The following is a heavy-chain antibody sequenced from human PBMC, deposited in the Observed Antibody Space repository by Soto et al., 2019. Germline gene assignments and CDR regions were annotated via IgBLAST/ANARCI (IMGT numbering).Heavy chain of an antibody. CDR3: ARHIVVVTSQGDAFDI. Sequence: SETLSLTCTVSGGSVSSGSYYWSWIRQPPGKGLEWIGYIYYSGSTNYNPSLKSRVTISVDTSKNQFSLKLSSVTAADTAVYYCARHIVVVTSQGDAFDIWGQGTMVTVSS. D-gene: IGHD2-21*02. CDR2: IYYSGST. J-gene: IGHJ3*02. V-gene: IGHV4-61*01. CDR1: GGSVSSGSYY.